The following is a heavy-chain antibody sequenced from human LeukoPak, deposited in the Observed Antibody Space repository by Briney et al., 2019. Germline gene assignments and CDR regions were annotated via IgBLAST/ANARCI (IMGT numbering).Heavy chain of an antibody. Sequence: GGSLRLSCAASGFTFSSYNMNWVRQAPGKGLEWVSSISSSSSYIYYADSLKGRFTISRDNAKNSLFLQMTRLRAEDTAVYYCARVYTYGSPTSYLDYRGQGTVVTVSS. CDR2: ISSSSSYI. CDR3: ARVYTYGSPTSYLDY. V-gene: IGHV3-21*01. CDR1: GFTFSSYN. J-gene: IGHJ4*02. D-gene: IGHD5-18*01.